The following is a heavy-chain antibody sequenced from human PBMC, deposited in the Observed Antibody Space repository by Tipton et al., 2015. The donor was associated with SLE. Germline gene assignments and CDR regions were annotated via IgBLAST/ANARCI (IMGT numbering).Heavy chain of an antibody. CDR2: TYYRSKWYN. V-gene: IGHV6-1*01. CDR1: GDSVSSNSAA. CDR3: ARKDCSSTSCYQDAFDI. J-gene: IGHJ3*02. D-gene: IGHD2-2*01. Sequence: GLVKPSQTLSLTCAISGDSVSSNSAAWNWIRQSPSRGLEWLGRTYYRSKWYNDYAVSVKSRITINPDTSKNQFSLQLNSVTPEDTAVYYCARKDCSSTSCYQDAFDIWGQGTMVTVSS.